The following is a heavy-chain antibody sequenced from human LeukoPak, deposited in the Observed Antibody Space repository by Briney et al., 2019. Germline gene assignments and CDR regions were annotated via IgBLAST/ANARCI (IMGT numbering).Heavy chain of an antibody. V-gene: IGHV3-30-3*01. CDR2: ISYDGSNK. D-gene: IGHD1-26*01. Sequence: PGGSLRLSCAASGFTFSSYAMHWVRQAPGKGLEWVAVISYDGSNKYYADSVKGRFTISRDNSKNTLYLQMNSLRAEDTAVYYCARPYMAGTTWELYYWGQGILVTVSP. J-gene: IGHJ4*02. CDR3: ARPYMAGTTWELYY. CDR1: GFTFSSYA.